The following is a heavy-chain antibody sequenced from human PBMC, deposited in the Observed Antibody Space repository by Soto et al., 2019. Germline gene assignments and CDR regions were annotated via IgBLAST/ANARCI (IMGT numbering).Heavy chain of an antibody. D-gene: IGHD3-3*01. CDR1: GGSISSYY. Sequence: SETLSLTCTVSGGSISSYYWSWIRQPPGKGLEWIGYIYYSGSTNYNPSLKSRVTISVDTSKNQFSLKLSSVTAADTAVYYCARAAAYYDFWSGYYNPSPAHLDYWGQGTLVTVSS. CDR2: IYYSGST. V-gene: IGHV4-59*01. J-gene: IGHJ4*02. CDR3: ARAAAYYDFWSGYYNPSPAHLDY.